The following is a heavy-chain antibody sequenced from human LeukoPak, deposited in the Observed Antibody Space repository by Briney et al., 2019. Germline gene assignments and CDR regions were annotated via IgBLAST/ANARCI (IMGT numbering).Heavy chain of an antibody. J-gene: IGHJ5*02. CDR3: ARGPTTVSDDWFDP. D-gene: IGHD4-17*01. V-gene: IGHV3-21*01. CDR1: GFTFSSYS. CDR2: ISSSSSYI. Sequence: GGSLRLSCAASGFTFSSYSMNWVRQAPGKGLEWVSSISSSSSYIYYADSVKGRFTISRDNAKNSLYLQMNSLRAEDTAVYYCARGPTTVSDDWFDPWGQGTLVTVSS.